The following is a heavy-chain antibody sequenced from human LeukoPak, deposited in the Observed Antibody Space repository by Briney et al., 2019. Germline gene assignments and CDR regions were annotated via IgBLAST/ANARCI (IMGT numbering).Heavy chain of an antibody. CDR1: GGTFSSYA. CDR2: IIPIFGTA. CDR3: ARGYYGSGSYFDY. D-gene: IGHD3-10*01. Sequence: EASVKVSCKASGGTFSSYAISWVRQAPGQGLEWMGGIIPIFGTANYAQKFQGGVTITADESTSTAYMELSSLRSEDTAVYYCARGYYGSGSYFDYWGQGTLVTVSS. J-gene: IGHJ4*02. V-gene: IGHV1-69*13.